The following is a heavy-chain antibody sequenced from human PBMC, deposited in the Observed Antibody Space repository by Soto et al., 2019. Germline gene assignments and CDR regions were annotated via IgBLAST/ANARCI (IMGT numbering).Heavy chain of an antibody. CDR1: GGTFSSYA. J-gene: IGHJ6*02. D-gene: IGHD6-19*01. Sequence: QVQLVQSGAEVKKPGSSVKVSCKASGGTFSSYAISWVRQAPGQGLEWMGGIIPIFGTANYAQKFQGRVTITADESASTVYRELRSLICEDTAVYDCARGGTLLDRSSGWTRRGDDYYYGMDVWGQGTTVTVSS. CDR3: ARGGTLLDRSSGWTRRGDDYYYGMDV. CDR2: IIPIFGTA. V-gene: IGHV1-69*01.